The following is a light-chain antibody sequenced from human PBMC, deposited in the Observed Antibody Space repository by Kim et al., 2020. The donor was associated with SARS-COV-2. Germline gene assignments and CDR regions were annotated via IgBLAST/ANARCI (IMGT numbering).Light chain of an antibody. CDR3: QHYGASPLT. Sequence: LSPGERATVSCRASQSVNNNYLAWYQQKPGQAPRLLIYGASSRATGIPDRFSGSGSETDFILTISRLDPEDFAVYYCQHYGASPLTFGGGTKLEIK. CDR2: GAS. J-gene: IGKJ4*01. CDR1: QSVNNNY. V-gene: IGKV3-20*01.